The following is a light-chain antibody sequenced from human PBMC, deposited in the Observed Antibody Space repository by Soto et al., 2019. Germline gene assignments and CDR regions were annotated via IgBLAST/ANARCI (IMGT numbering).Light chain of an antibody. Sequence: QSVLTQPPSASGSPGQSVTISCTGTSSDVGGYNYVSWYQQYPGKAPKLMIYEVTKRPSGVPDRFSGSKSGNTASLTISGLQAEDEADYYCSSYTSSSTLGGCVFGTGTKVTVL. CDR2: EVT. J-gene: IGLJ1*01. V-gene: IGLV2-8*01. CDR1: SSDVGGYNY. CDR3: SSYTSSSTLGGCV.